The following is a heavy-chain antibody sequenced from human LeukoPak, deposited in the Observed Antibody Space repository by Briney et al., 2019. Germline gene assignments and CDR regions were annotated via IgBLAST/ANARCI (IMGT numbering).Heavy chain of an antibody. CDR3: ARVLGYGGSYYFDY. CDR2: INPSGGST. D-gene: IGHD4/OR15-4a*01. J-gene: IGHJ4*02. V-gene: IGHV1-46*01. CDR1: GYTFTSYD. Sequence: ASVKVSCKASGYTFTSYDINWVRQATGQGLEWMGIINPSGGSTSYAQKFQGRVTMTRDTSTSTVYMELSSLRSEDTAVYYCARVLGYGGSYYFDYWGQGTLVTVSS.